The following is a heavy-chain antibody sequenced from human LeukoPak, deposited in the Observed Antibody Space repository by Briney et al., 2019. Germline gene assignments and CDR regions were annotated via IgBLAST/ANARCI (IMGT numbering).Heavy chain of an antibody. D-gene: IGHD5-24*01. CDR1: GDSVSSNSAA. Sequence: SQTLSLTCAISGDSVSSNSAAWTWIRQSPSRGLEWLGRTYYRSKWYNHYTVSVKSRITINPDTSKNQFSLRLNSVTPEDTAVYYCAGLRDGYIAYWGQGTLVTVSS. J-gene: IGHJ4*02. V-gene: IGHV6-1*01. CDR3: AGLRDGYIAY. CDR2: TYYRSKWYN.